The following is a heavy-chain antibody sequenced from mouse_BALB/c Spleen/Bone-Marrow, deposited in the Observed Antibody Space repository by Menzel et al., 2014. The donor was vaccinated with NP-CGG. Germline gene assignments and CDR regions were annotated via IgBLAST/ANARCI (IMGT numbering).Heavy chain of an antibody. J-gene: IGHJ2*01. CDR1: GFNIKDTY. CDR3: ARGYYDYDLDY. Sequence: VQLQQSGAELVKPGASVKLSCAASGFNIKDTYMHWVKQRPEQGLEWIGRIDPANGNTKYDPKFQGKATITADTSSNTAYLQLSSLTSEDTAVYYCARGYYDYDLDYWGQGTTLTVSS. V-gene: IGHV14-3*02. D-gene: IGHD2-4*01. CDR2: IDPANGNT.